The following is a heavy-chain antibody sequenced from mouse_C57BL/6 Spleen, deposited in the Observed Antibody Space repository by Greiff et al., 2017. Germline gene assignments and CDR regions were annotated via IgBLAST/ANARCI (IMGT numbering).Heavy chain of an antibody. D-gene: IGHD2-3*01. Sequence: EVMLVESGEGLVKPGGSLKLSCAASGFTFSSYAMSWVRQTPEKRLEWVAYISSGGDYIYYADTVKGRFTISRDNSRNTLYLQMSSLKSEDTAMYYCTGHYDGYYQAWFAYWGQGTLVTVSA. CDR3: TGHYDGYYQAWFAY. J-gene: IGHJ3*01. CDR1: GFTFSSYA. V-gene: IGHV5-9-1*02. CDR2: ISSGGDYI.